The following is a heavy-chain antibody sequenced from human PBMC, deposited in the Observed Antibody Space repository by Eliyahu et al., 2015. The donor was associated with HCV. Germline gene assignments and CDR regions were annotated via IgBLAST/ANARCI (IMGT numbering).Heavy chain of an antibody. J-gene: IGHJ4*02. CDR3: ARLGRDGYHWYFDY. Sequence: QLQLQESGPGLVKPSETLSLTCTVSGGAISSSDHYWAWIRQPPGKGLEWIGTIYYSGRPFFNPSLKSRVTISVDTSRNQFSLKLTSLTAADTAVSFCARLGRDGYHWYFDYWGQGTLVTVSS. V-gene: IGHV4-39*01. CDR2: IYYSGRP. CDR1: GGAISSSDHY. D-gene: IGHD5-24*01.